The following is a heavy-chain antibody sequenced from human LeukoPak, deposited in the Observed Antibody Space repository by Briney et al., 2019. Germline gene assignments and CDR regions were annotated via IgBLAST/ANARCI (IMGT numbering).Heavy chain of an antibody. CDR2: IKQDGSEK. V-gene: IGHV3-7*02. CDR1: GFTFSNYW. Sequence: GGSLRLSCAASGFTFSNYWMSWVRQAPGKGLEWVANIKQDGSEKYYVDSVKGRFTISRDNAKNSLYLQMNSLRAEDTAVYYCARLRIGISFDYWGQGTLVTVSS. J-gene: IGHJ4*02. CDR3: ARLRIGISFDY. D-gene: IGHD2-15*01.